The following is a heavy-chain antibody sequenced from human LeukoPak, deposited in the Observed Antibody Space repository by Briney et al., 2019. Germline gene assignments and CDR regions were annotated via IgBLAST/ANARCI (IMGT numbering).Heavy chain of an antibody. Sequence: GGSLRLSCAASGFTFSDYYMSRIRQAPGKGLEWVSYISSSGSTIYYADSVKGRFTISRDNAKNSLYLQMNSLRAEDTAVYYCARDILTGYFQFWGQGTLVTVSS. J-gene: IGHJ4*02. CDR1: GFTFSDYY. CDR3: ARDILTGYFQF. CDR2: ISSSGSTI. D-gene: IGHD3-9*01. V-gene: IGHV3-11*04.